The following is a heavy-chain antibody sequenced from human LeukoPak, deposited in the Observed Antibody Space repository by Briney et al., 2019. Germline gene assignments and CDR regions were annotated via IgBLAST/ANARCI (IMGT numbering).Heavy chain of an antibody. CDR3: ARYAATGGPNWFDP. D-gene: IGHD2-15*01. CDR1: GGSISNYY. J-gene: IGHJ5*02. V-gene: IGHV4-59*01. CDR2: IHNTERT. Sequence: NPSETLSLTCTVSGGSISNYYWSWTRQPPGKGLEWIGYIHNTERTNYNPSLKSRVTISVDTSKNQFSLKLSSVTAADTAIYYCARYAATGGPNWFDPGGPGTLVTVSS.